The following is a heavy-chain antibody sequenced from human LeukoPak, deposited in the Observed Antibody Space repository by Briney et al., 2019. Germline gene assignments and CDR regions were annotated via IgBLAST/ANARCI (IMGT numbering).Heavy chain of an antibody. J-gene: IGHJ4*02. CDR1: GFTFSNYW. D-gene: IGHD3-10*01. Sequence: GGSLRLSCAASGFTFSNYWMTWVRQAPGKGLEWVASIKQEGSEKYYVDSVKGRFTISRDNAKNSLYLQMSSLRAEDTAVYYCARGVRNYRCWGQGTPVTVSS. CDR3: ARGVRNYRC. V-gene: IGHV3-7*01. CDR2: IKQEGSEK.